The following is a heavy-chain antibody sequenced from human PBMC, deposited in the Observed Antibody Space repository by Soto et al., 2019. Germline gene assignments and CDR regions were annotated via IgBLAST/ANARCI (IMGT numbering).Heavy chain of an antibody. Sequence: PSETLSLTCAVYGGSFSGYYWSWIRQPPGKGLEWIGEINHSGSTNYNPSLKSRVTISVDTSKNQFSLKLSSVTAADTAVYYCARGPAAGTGGYFDYWGQGTLVTVS. CDR2: INHSGST. CDR3: ARGPAAGTGGYFDY. D-gene: IGHD6-13*01. CDR1: GGSFSGYY. J-gene: IGHJ4*02. V-gene: IGHV4-34*01.